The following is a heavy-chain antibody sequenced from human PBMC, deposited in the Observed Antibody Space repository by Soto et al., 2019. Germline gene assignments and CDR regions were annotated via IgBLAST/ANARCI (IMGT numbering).Heavy chain of an antibody. J-gene: IGHJ5*01. Sequence: EVQLVESGGGLVKPGGSLRVSCAASGFTFSNYSMKWVRQAPGKGLEWVSSISSTSKYIYYADSVKGRFTISRDNAKKSLYLQMNSLRAEDTAVYYCARGLSSGWFDYWGQGTLVTVSA. CDR1: GFTFSNYS. D-gene: IGHD6-19*01. CDR3: ARGLSSGWFDY. CDR2: ISSTSKYI. V-gene: IGHV3-21*01.